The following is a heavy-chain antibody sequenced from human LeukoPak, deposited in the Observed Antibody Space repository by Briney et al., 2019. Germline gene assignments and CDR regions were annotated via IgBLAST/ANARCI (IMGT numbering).Heavy chain of an antibody. Sequence: GESLKISCKGSGYSFTSYWIGWVRQMPGKGLEWMGIIYPGDSDTRYSPSFQGQVTISADKSISTAYLQWSSLKASDTAMYYCARQVYDFWSGYYFDYWGQGTLVTVSS. J-gene: IGHJ4*02. D-gene: IGHD3-3*01. CDR3: ARQVYDFWSGYYFDY. V-gene: IGHV5-51*01. CDR2: IYPGDSDT. CDR1: GYSFTSYW.